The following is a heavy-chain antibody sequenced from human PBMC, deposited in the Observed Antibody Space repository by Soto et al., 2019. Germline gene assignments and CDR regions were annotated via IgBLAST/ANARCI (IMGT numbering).Heavy chain of an antibody. D-gene: IGHD3-10*01. CDR3: ASMVGPYPY. CDR1: GFAFSRFP. V-gene: IGHV3-74*03. J-gene: IGHJ4*02. Sequence: GVSLRLSCAASGFAFSRFPMHWVRQAPGKGLVWVSRIDRDGSDTTYADSVKGRFTISRDNAKNIVYLQMSSLRAEDTALYYCASMVGPYPYWGQGTLVTVSS. CDR2: IDRDGSDT.